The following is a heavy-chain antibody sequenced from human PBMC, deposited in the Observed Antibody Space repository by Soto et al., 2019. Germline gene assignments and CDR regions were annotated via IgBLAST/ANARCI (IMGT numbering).Heavy chain of an antibody. J-gene: IGHJ4*02. CDR3: VHRVLAGQQIDY. CDR2: IYWNDDK. Sequence: QITLRESGPTLVKPTQTLTLTCTFSGFSLTTFGVGVGWIRQPPGKALEWLAFIYWNDDKRYSSFLNNRLPTTSDTSKNQVVLAGTDMDPVDTATYYSVHRVLAGQQIDYWGQGTLVTVSS. CDR1: GFSLTTFGVG. V-gene: IGHV2-5*01. D-gene: IGHD2-15*01.